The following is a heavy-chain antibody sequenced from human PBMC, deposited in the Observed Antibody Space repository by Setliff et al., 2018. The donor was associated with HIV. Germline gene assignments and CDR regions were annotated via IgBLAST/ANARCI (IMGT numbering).Heavy chain of an antibody. Sequence: PSETLSLTCPVSGGSISRGNHFWTWIRQPAGKGLEWIGRIYTNGSTNYNPSLKSRATIAVDTSKNQFSLKLSSVTAADTAVYYCAREGRRYYGSGSPYFDYWGQGRLVTVSS. V-gene: IGHV4-61*02. CDR2: IYTNGST. CDR1: GGSISRGNHF. D-gene: IGHD3-10*01. J-gene: IGHJ4*02. CDR3: AREGRRYYGSGSPYFDY.